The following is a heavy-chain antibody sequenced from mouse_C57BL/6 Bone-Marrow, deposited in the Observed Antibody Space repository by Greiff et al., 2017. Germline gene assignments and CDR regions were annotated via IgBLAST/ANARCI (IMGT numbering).Heavy chain of an antibody. CDR3: ARSDEYFDV. CDR2: INPGSGGT. V-gene: IGHV1-54*01. Sequence: QVQLQQSGAELVRPGTSVKVSCKASGYAFTNYLIEWVKQRPGQGLEWIGVINPGSGGTNYNEKFKGKATLTADKSSSTAYMQLSSLTSEDSAVXFCARSDEYFDVWGTGTTVTVSS. J-gene: IGHJ1*03. CDR1: GYAFTNYL.